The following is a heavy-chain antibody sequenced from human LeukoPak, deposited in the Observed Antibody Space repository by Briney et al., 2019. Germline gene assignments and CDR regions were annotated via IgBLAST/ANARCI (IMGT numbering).Heavy chain of an antibody. CDR2: IYTGGST. CDR3: ARIMVVPAAISHFDY. CDR1: GGSISTYY. J-gene: IGHJ4*02. V-gene: IGHV4-4*07. Sequence: PSETLSLTCTVSGGSISTYYWTWIRQPAGKGLEWIERIYTGGSTNYNPSLKSRVTMSIDTSKSQFSLKFTSVTAADTAVYYCARIMVVPAAISHFDYWGQGILVTVSS. D-gene: IGHD2-2*02.